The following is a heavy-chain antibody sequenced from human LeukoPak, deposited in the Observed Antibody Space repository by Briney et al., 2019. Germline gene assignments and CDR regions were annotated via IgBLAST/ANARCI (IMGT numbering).Heavy chain of an antibody. V-gene: IGHV3-11*01. CDR2: ISNSSSSI. J-gene: IGHJ1*01. Sequence: VGSLRLSCAASGFTFSDYYMSWLRQAPGKGLECVSSISNSSSSIYYADSVKGRFTISSDNSKNTFYLQMNSLKAEDTAIYYCARAQDYCSGSTCYGYFQYWGQGTLVTVSS. CDR1: GFTFSDYY. D-gene: IGHD2-15*01. CDR3: ARAQDYCSGSTCYGYFQY.